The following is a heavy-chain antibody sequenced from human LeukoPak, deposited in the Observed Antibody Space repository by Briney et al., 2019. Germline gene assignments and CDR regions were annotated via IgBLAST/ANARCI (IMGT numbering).Heavy chain of an antibody. CDR2: IYTSGST. CDR1: GGSISIYY. V-gene: IGHV4-4*07. Sequence: SETLSLTCSVSGGSISIYYWNWIGQPAGRGLEWIGRIYTSGSTNYNPSLKSRVTMSVDTSKNQFSLKMSSVTAADTAVYYCARWHGSLSQIVAYDAFDIWGQGTMVTVSS. D-gene: IGHD5-12*01. CDR3: ARWHGSLSQIVAYDAFDI. J-gene: IGHJ3*02.